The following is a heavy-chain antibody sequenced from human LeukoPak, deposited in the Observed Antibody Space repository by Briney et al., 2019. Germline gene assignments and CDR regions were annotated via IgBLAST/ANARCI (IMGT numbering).Heavy chain of an antibody. V-gene: IGHV4-34*01. Sequence: NHSGSTNYTPSLKSRVTISVDTSKNQFSLKLSSVTAADTAVYYCARRPAIPYYYYYYMDVWGKGTTVTVSS. J-gene: IGHJ6*03. D-gene: IGHD2-2*01. CDR3: ARRPAIPYYYYYYMDV. CDR2: NHSGST.